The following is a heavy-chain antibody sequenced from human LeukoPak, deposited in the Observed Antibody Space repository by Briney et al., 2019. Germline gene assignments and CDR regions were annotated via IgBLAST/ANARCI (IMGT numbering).Heavy chain of an antibody. D-gene: IGHD4/OR15-4a*01. CDR1: GFTFSSYW. CDR2: IKQDGNEK. J-gene: IGHJ4*02. CDR3: ARDTLGEGEDANYAVYYFDY. Sequence: GGSLRLSCAASGFTFSSYWMSWVRQAPGKGLEWVANIKQDGNEKYYVDSVKGRFTISRDNAKNSLDLQMNSLRAEDTAIYYCARDTLGEGEDANYAVYYFDYWGQGTLVTVSS. V-gene: IGHV3-7*01.